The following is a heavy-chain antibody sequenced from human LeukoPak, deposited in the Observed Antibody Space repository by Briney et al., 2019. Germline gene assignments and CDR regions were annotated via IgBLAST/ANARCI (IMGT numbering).Heavy chain of an antibody. J-gene: IGHJ4*01. Sequence: GGSLRLSCAASGFTFSSYAMSWVRQAPGKGLEWVSSISGSEERTYYTGAVKARSTNSRDNSKSTLYLQMNSLRAEDTAVYYCARSKWFGELLFDDWGQGTMVTVSS. D-gene: IGHD3-10*01. CDR1: GFTFSSYA. CDR2: ISGSEERT. CDR3: ARSKWFGELLFDD. V-gene: IGHV3-23*01.